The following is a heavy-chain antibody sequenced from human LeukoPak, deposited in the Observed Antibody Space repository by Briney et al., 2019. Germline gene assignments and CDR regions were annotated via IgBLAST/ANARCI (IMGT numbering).Heavy chain of an antibody. D-gene: IGHD7-27*01. V-gene: IGHV3-23*01. J-gene: IGHJ4*02. Sequence: GGSLRLSCLTSGFTLSTNAMSWVRQAPGKGLEWISGISGSGASTYYADSVKGRFTVSRDNSKNTLFLQMNSLRAEDTAVYYCAKDGGLWVSAHWGDSWGRGTLVTVSS. CDR1: GFTLSTNA. CDR2: ISGSGAST. CDR3: AKDGGLWVSAHWGDS.